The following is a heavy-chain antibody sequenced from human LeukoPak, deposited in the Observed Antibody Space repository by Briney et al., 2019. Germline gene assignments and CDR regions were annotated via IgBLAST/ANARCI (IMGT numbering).Heavy chain of an antibody. J-gene: IGHJ5*02. CDR1: GYTLTSYY. D-gene: IGHD4-11*01. Sequence: ASVKVSCKASGYTLTSYYMHWVRQAPGQGLEWMGIINPSGGSTSYAQKFQGRVTMTRDTSTSTIYMELSSLRSEDTAVYYCARGLSDYRAPAWGQGTLVTVSS. CDR2: INPSGGST. V-gene: IGHV1-46*01. CDR3: ARGLSDYRAPA.